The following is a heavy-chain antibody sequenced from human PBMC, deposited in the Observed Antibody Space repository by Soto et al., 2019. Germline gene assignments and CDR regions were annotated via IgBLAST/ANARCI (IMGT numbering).Heavy chain of an antibody. Sequence: EVQLVESGGDLVQPGGSLSLSCAASGFTFSGHWMHWVRQVAGKGLEWVSRINTDGGSSAYADSVKGRFTISRDNAKNTLFLQMNGLRAWDTAVYYCARGAGYCSRTSCYRRAFDSWGRGTRVTVSS. J-gene: IGHJ3*01. CDR2: INTDGGSS. D-gene: IGHD2-2*01. CDR3: ARGAGYCSRTSCYRRAFDS. CDR1: GFTFSGHW. V-gene: IGHV3-74*03.